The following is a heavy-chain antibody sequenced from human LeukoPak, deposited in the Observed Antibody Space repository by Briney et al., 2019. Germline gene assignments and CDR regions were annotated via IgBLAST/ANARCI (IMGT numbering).Heavy chain of an antibody. CDR2: IYNSGST. CDR3: AAYYYDSSGYL. D-gene: IGHD3-22*01. V-gene: IGHV4-39*01. CDR1: GGSISSSNYY. J-gene: IGHJ4*02. Sequence: PSETLSLTCTVSGGSISSSNYYWGWIHQPPGKGLEWIGSIYNSGSTYYNPALKSRVTISVDTSKHQFSLKLSSVTAADTAVYYCAAYYYDSSGYLWGQGTLVTVSS.